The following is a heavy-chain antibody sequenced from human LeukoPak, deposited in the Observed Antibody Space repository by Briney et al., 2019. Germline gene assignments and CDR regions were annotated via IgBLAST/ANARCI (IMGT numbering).Heavy chain of an antibody. Sequence: PGGSLRLSCAASGFTFSSYSMNWVRQAPGKGLEWVSSISSSSSYIYYADSVKGRFTISRDNAKNSLYLQMNSLRAEDTAVYYCTTDGTTYYYDSSGYFLDYWGQGTLVTVSS. CDR2: ISSSSSYI. CDR1: GFTFSSYS. J-gene: IGHJ4*02. CDR3: TTDGTTYYYDSSGYFLDY. V-gene: IGHV3-21*03. D-gene: IGHD3-22*01.